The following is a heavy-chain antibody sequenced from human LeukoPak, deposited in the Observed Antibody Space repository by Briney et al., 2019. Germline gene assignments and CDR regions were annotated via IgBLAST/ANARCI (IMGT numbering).Heavy chain of an antibody. Sequence: ASVKVSCKASGYTFTSYDINWVRQATGQGLEWMGWMNPNSGNTGYAQKFQGRVTMARNTSISTAYMELSSLRSEDTAVYYCASGGRSGSYSLFDYWGQGTLVTVSS. D-gene: IGHD1-26*01. V-gene: IGHV1-8*01. J-gene: IGHJ4*02. CDR3: ASGGRSGSYSLFDY. CDR1: GYTFTSYD. CDR2: MNPNSGNT.